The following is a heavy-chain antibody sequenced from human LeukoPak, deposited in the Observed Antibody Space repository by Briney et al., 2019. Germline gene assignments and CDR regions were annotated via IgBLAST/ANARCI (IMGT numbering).Heavy chain of an antibody. CDR2: IYTSGST. J-gene: IGHJ6*03. Sequence: SETLSLTCAVYGGSFSGYYWSWIRQPPGKGLEWIGRIYTSGSTNYNPSLKSRVTMSVDTSKNQFSLKLSSVTAADTAVYYCARERVPAAIYYYYMDVWGKGTTVTVSS. CDR1: GGSFSGYY. CDR3: ARERVPAAIYYYYMDV. V-gene: IGHV4-4*07. D-gene: IGHD2-2*02.